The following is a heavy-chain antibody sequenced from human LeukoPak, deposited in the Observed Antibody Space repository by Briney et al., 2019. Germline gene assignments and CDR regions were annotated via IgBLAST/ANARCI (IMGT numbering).Heavy chain of an antibody. V-gene: IGHV4-34*01. CDR3: ARGQDIVATIVRPRNYYYMDV. CDR2: INHSGST. J-gene: IGHJ6*03. D-gene: IGHD5-12*01. CDR1: GGSFSGYY. Sequence: SETLSLTCAVYGGSFSGYYRSWMRQPPGKGLEWIGEINHSGSTNYNPSLKSRVTISVDTSKNQFSLKLSSVTAADTAVYYCARGQDIVATIVRPRNYYYMDVWGKGTTVTVSS.